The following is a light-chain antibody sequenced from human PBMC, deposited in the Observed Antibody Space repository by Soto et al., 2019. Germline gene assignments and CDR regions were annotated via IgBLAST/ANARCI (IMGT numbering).Light chain of an antibody. CDR2: WAS. CDR1: QSLLYTSTNKNY. V-gene: IGKV4-1*01. Sequence: DIVMTQSPDSLAVSLGERATINCKSSQSLLYTSTNKNYLAWYQQKPGQPPKLLIYWASTRESGVPDRFSGSGSGTDFTLAISSLQAEDGAIYYCQKYNSAPRTFGQGTKVEIK. J-gene: IGKJ1*01. CDR3: QKYNSAPRT.